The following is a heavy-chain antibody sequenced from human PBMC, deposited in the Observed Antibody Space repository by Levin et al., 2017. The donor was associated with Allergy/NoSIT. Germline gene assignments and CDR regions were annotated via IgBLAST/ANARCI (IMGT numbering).Heavy chain of an antibody. V-gene: IGHV2-70*13. Sequence: SGPTLVKPTQTLTLTCTFSGFSLSTRGTCVSWIRQPPGKALEWLALIDWDDDKYYSTSLKTRLTISRDTSKNQVVLTMTNMDPVDTATYYCARMSYYDSSGYYIGRGWFDPWGQGTLVTVSS. CDR2: IDWDDDK. D-gene: IGHD3-22*01. J-gene: IGHJ5*02. CDR3: ARMSYYDSSGYYIGRGWFDP. CDR1: GFSLSTRGTC.